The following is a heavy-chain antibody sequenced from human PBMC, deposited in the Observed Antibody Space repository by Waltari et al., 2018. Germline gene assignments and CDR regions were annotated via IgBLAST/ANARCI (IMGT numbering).Heavy chain of an antibody. CDR1: GFTFTDYW. D-gene: IGHD7-27*01. V-gene: IGHV3-7*01. J-gene: IGHJ4*02. CDR3: VRDHWGPDY. Sequence: EVHLVESGGGLVQPGGSLRLSCAASGFTFTDYWMRWVRQAPGKGPEWVANRHKDGSEKNYVDYVKGRFTISRDNAKDSVYLQMNSLRADDTAMYYCVRDHWGPDYWGQGTLVTVSS. CDR2: RHKDGSEK.